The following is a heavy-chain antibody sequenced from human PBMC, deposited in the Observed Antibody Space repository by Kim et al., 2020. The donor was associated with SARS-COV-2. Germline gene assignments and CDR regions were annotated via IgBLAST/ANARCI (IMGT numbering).Heavy chain of an antibody. CDR1: GFTFSSYA. Sequence: GGSLRLSCAASGFTFSSYAMHWVRQAPGKGLEVVAVISYDGSNKYYADSVKGRFTISRDNSKNTLYLQMNSLRAEDTAVYYCSRDNGVTMVRGVKFDYWGQGTLVTVSS. J-gene: IGHJ4*02. V-gene: IGHV3-30*04. CDR3: SRDNGVTMVRGVKFDY. D-gene: IGHD3-10*01. CDR2: ISYDGSNK.